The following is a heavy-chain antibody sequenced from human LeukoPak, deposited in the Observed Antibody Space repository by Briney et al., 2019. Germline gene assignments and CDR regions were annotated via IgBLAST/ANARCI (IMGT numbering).Heavy chain of an antibody. D-gene: IGHD3-10*01. Sequence: GGSLRLSCAAPGFTFSSDAMSWVRQAPGKGLEWVSAISGSGGSTYYADSVRGRFTISRDNSKNTLYLQMNSLRAEDTAVYYCARDGSGSYSLDYWGQGTLVTVSS. CDR3: ARDGSGSYSLDY. CDR2: ISGSGGST. J-gene: IGHJ4*02. CDR1: GFTFSSDA. V-gene: IGHV3-23*01.